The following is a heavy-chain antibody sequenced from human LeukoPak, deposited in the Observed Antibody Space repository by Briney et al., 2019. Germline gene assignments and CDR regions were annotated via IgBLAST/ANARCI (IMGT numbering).Heavy chain of an antibody. D-gene: IGHD1-26*01. CDR1: GFTFSSYG. J-gene: IGHJ4*02. V-gene: IGHV3-30*03. CDR2: ISYDGSNK. CDR3: AALSGSYYVDTDY. Sequence: GGSLRLSCAASGFTFSSYGMHWVRQAPGKGLEWVAVISYDGSNKYYADSLKGRFTISRDNSKNTLYLQMSSLRTEATAVYYCAALSGSYYVDTDYWGQGTLVTVSS.